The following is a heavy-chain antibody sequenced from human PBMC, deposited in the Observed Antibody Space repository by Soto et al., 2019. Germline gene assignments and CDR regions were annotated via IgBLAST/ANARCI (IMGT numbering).Heavy chain of an antibody. Sequence: GGSLRLSCAASGFTFSSYAMHWVRQAPGKGLEWVAVISYDGSNTYYADSVKGRFTISRDNSQNTLYLQMNSLGSEDTAVYYCARDCGMVTAMINYWGQGTLVTISS. CDR1: GFTFSSYA. V-gene: IGHV3-30-3*01. CDR2: ISYDGSNT. J-gene: IGHJ4*02. CDR3: ARDCGMVTAMINY. D-gene: IGHD5-18*01.